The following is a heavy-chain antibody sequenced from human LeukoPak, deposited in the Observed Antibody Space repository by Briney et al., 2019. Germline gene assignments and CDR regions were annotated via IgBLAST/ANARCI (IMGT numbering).Heavy chain of an antibody. D-gene: IGHD3-3*01. V-gene: IGHV1-8*03. CDR2: MNPNSGNT. Sequence: ASVKVSCKASGYTFTSYDINWVRQATGQGLEWMGWMNPNSGNTGYAQKFQGRVTITRNTSISTAYMELSSLRSEDTAVYYCARDGYDFRSGYYPNYYYYYMDVWGKGTTVTVSS. CDR3: ARDGYDFRSGYYPNYYYYYMDV. J-gene: IGHJ6*03. CDR1: GYTFTSYD.